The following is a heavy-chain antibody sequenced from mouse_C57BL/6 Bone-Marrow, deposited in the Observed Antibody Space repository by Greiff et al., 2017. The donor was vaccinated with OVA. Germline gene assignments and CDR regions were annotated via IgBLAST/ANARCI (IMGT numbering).Heavy chain of an antibody. D-gene: IGHD3-1*01. CDR2: ISSGGSYT. Sequence: EVQGVESGGDLVKPGGSLKLSCAASGFTFSSYGMSWVRQTPDKRLEWVATISSGGSYTYYPDSVKGRFTISRDNAKNTLYLQMSSLKSEDTAMYYCARARAYWYFDVWGTGTTVTVSS. CDR1: GFTFSSYG. CDR3: ARARAYWYFDV. V-gene: IGHV5-6*01. J-gene: IGHJ1*03.